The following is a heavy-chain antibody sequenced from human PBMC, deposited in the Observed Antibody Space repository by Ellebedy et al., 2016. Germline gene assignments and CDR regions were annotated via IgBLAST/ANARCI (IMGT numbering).Heavy chain of an antibody. Sequence: GESLKISXTASGFTFGDYAMSWFRQAPGKGLEWVGFIRSKAYGGTTEYAASVKGRFTISRDDSKSIAYLQMNSLKTEDTAVYYCTREDDTLENWGQGTLVTVSS. CDR1: GFTFGDYA. CDR3: TREDDTLEN. CDR2: IRSKAYGGTT. D-gene: IGHD3-9*01. J-gene: IGHJ4*02. V-gene: IGHV3-49*03.